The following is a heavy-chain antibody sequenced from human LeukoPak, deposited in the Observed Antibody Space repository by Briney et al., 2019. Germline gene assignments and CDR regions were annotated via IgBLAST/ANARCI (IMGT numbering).Heavy chain of an antibody. CDR2: IYYSGRN. CDR1: GGSISSYY. D-gene: IGHD6-13*01. J-gene: IGHJ4*02. V-gene: IGHV4-59*08. CDR3: ARLSRGAAAGFDY. Sequence: PSETLSLTCTVSGGSISSYYWSWIRQHPGKGLEWIGYIYYSGRNNYNPSLKSRATISVDTSKNQFSLKLTSVTAADTAVYYCARLSRGAAAGFDYWGQGTLVTVSS.